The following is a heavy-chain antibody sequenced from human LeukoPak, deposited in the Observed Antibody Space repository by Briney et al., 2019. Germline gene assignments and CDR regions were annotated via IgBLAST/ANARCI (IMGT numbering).Heavy chain of an antibody. CDR3: ARAPDDYVVY. Sequence: SGGSLRLSCAASGFTFSSYEMNWVRQAPGQGLEWVAYISSSGSTVYYADSVKGRFTISRDNAKNSLFLQMNSLRAEDTAVYYCARAPDDYVVYWGQGTLVTVSS. CDR2: ISSSGSTV. V-gene: IGHV3-48*03. CDR1: GFTFSSYE. J-gene: IGHJ4*02.